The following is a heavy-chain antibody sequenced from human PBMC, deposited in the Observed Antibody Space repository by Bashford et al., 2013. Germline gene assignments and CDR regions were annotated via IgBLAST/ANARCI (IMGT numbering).Heavy chain of an antibody. V-gene: IGHV4-61*05. CDR3: ARSSAYISGWYPY. CDR2: LYQWEH. Sequence: SETLSLTCTVSGDSIGSSRFFWGWIRQPQGRTGVDWAYLYQWEHQLQPLPQESSHHFIDTPKRQFSLQLTTVTAADTAVYFCARSSAYISGWYPYWGHGTPVTVSS. D-gene: IGHD6-19*01. J-gene: IGHJ4*01. CDR1: GDSIGSSRFF.